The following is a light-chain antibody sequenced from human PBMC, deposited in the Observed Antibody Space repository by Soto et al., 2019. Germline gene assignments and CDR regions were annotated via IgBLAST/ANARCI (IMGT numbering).Light chain of an antibody. J-gene: IGLJ3*02. CDR2: NDN. CDR1: GSNIESHT. V-gene: IGLV1-44*01. CDR3: AVWDDSLNGWV. Sequence: QSVLTQPPSASGTPGQRVTISCSGSGSNIESHTVYWYQQLPGTVPKLLIYNDNQRPSGVPDRFSGSKSGTSASLAISGLQSEDEADYYCAVWDDSLNGWVFGGGTKLTVL.